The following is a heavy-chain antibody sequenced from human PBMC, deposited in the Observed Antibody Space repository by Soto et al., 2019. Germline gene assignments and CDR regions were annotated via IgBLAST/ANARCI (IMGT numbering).Heavy chain of an antibody. CDR1: GCSFSDYV. Sequence: ASVKVSCKASGCSFSDYVMHWVRQAPGQGLEWMGVINPSGDSGNYAQKFQGRVTITGDTSTSTAYMELSSLRSEDTAVYYCASLITSGPGFLSGGMDVWGQGATVTVSS. V-gene: IGHV1-46*01. D-gene: IGHD3-22*01. J-gene: IGHJ6*02. CDR3: ASLITSGPGFLSGGMDV. CDR2: INPSGDSG.